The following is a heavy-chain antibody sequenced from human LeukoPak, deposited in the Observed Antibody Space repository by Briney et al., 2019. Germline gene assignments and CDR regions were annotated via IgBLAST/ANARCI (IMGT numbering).Heavy chain of an antibody. CDR2: INPNSGGT. CDR3: ARAFSSRNWFDP. Sequence: GASVKVSCKASGYTFTGYYMHWVRQAPGQGLEWMGWINPNSGGTNYAPKFQGRVTMTRDTSISTAYMELSRLRSDDTAVYYCARAFSSRNWFDPWGQGTLVTVSS. CDR1: GYTFTGYY. J-gene: IGHJ5*02. V-gene: IGHV1-2*02.